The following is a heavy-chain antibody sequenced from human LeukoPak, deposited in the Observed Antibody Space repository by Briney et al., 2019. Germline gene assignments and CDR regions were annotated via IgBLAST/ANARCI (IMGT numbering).Heavy chain of an antibody. CDR1: GGSISSYY. CDR2: INHSGST. CDR3: ARGNSLRRLYGYYFDY. D-gene: IGHD3-10*01. J-gene: IGHJ4*02. Sequence: SETLSLTCTVSGGSISSYYWSWIRQPPGKGLEWIGEINHSGSTNYNPSLKSRVTISVDTSKNQFSLKLSSVTAADTAVYYCARGNSLRRLYGYYFDYWGQGTLVTVSS. V-gene: IGHV4-34*01.